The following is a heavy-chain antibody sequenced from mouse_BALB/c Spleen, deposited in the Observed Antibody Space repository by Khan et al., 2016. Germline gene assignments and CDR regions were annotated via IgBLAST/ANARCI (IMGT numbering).Heavy chain of an antibody. Sequence: VQLKESGGGLVQPGGSRKLSCAASGFTFSNFGMHWVRQAPEKGLEWVAYISGGSSTIYYADTMKGRFTISRDNPKSTLFLQMTSLRSEDTAMYYWARNYYGSGFDYWGQGTTLTVSS. CDR3: ARNYYGSGFDY. CDR1: GFTFSNFG. CDR2: ISGGSSTI. V-gene: IGHV5-17*02. J-gene: IGHJ2*01. D-gene: IGHD1-1*01.